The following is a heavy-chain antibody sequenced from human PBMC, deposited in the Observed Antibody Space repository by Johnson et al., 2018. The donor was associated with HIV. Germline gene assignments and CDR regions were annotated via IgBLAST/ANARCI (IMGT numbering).Heavy chain of an antibody. J-gene: IGHJ3*02. D-gene: IGHD5-12*01. CDR3: ARGGYSGYDGGAFDI. Sequence: QVQLVESGGGVVQPGRSLRLSCAASGFTFSSYAMHWVRQAPGKGLEWVAIISYDGNNKYYTDYVKGRFTISRDNSKNTLYLQMNSLRPDDTAVYYCARGGYSGYDGGAFDIWGQGTMVTVSS. CDR2: ISYDGNNK. V-gene: IGHV3-30-3*01. CDR1: GFTFSSYA.